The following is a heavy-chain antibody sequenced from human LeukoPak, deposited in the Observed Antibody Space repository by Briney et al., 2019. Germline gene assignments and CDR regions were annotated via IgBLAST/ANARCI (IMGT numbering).Heavy chain of an antibody. Sequence: GGSLRLSCAASGFTFSSYAMSWVRQAPGQGLEWVSSISGSDGTTSYADSVKGRLTISRDNSKNTLYLQMNSLRAEDTAVYYCTKDARALMTTSLPDYWGQGTLVTVSS. D-gene: IGHD2/OR15-2a*01. CDR2: ISGSDGTT. CDR1: GFTFSSYA. J-gene: IGHJ4*02. CDR3: TKDARALMTTSLPDY. V-gene: IGHV3-23*01.